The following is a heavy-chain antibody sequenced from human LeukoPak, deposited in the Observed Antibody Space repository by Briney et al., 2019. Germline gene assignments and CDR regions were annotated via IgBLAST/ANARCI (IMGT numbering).Heavy chain of an antibody. V-gene: IGHV4-59*01. CDR1: GGSISTYY. D-gene: IGHD3-9*01. Sequence: PSETLSLTCTVSGGSISTYYWNWIRQPPGKGLEWIGYIYHSGSTNYNPSLQSRVTISVDTSKNQFSLNLNSVTAADTAVYYCATVGLTGSYYFDYWGQGTLVTVSS. CDR3: ATVGLTGSYYFDY. J-gene: IGHJ4*02. CDR2: IYHSGST.